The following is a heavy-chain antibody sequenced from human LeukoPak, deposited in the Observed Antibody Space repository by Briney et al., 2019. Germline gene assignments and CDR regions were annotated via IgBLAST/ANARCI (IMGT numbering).Heavy chain of an antibody. CDR1: GFTFITYW. CDR2: VRPEGTTT. CDR3: ARDLDWILFDY. D-gene: IGHD3-9*01. Sequence: GSLRLSCAASGFTFITYWMHWVRQAPGKGLVWVSRVRPEGTTTAYADSVKGRFTISRDNAKNTLFLQMNSLSAEDTAVYYCARDLDWILFDYWGQGTLVTVSS. J-gene: IGHJ4*02. V-gene: IGHV3-74*03.